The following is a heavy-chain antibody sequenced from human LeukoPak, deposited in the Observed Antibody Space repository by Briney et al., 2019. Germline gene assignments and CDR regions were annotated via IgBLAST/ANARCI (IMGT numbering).Heavy chain of an antibody. Sequence: PGGSLRLSCTVSGFTVSSNSMSWVRQAPGKGLEWVSFIYSDNTHHSDSVKGRFTISRDNSKNTLYPQMNSLRAEDTAVYYCARRAGAYSHPYDYWGQGTLVTVSS. J-gene: IGHJ4*02. CDR1: GFTVSSNS. CDR2: IYSDNT. V-gene: IGHV3-53*01. CDR3: ARRAGAYSHPYDY. D-gene: IGHD4/OR15-4a*01.